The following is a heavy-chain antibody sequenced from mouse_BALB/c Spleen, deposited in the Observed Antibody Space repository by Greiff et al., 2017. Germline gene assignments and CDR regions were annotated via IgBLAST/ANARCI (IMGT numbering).Heavy chain of an antibody. D-gene: IGHD1-1*01. J-gene: IGHJ2*01. CDR1: GYTFTSYW. Sequence: QVHVKQSGAELAKPGASVKMSCKASGYTFTSYWMHWVKQRPGQGLEWIGYINPSTGYTEYNQKFKDKATLTADKSSSTAYMQLSSLTSEDSAVYYCARGGFRLRLDYWGQGTTLTVSS. CDR2: INPSTGYT. CDR3: ARGGFRLRLDY. V-gene: IGHV1-7*01.